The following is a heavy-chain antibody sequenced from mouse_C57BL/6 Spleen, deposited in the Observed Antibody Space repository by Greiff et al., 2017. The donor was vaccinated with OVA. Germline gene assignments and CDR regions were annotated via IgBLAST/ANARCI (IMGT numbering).Heavy chain of an antibody. D-gene: IGHD1-1*01. CDR2: IWSDGST. V-gene: IGHV2-6-1*01. CDR3: ARHYYGSSYEGYWYFDV. Sequence: VQLQQSGPGLVAPSQSLSITCTVSGFSLTSYGVHWVRQPPGKGLEWLVVIWSDGSTTYNSALKSRLSISKDNSKSQVFLKMNSLQTDDTAMYYCARHYYGSSYEGYWYFDVWGTGTTVTVSS. J-gene: IGHJ1*03. CDR1: GFSLTSYG.